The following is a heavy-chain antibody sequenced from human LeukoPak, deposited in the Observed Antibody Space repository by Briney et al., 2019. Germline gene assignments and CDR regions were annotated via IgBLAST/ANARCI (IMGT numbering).Heavy chain of an antibody. CDR3: AKDGAKQLWSPLDY. CDR1: GFTFSSYG. CDR2: ISYDGSNK. V-gene: IGHV3-30*18. Sequence: PGGSLRLSCADSGFTFSSYGMQWVRQAPGKELEWVAVISYDGSNKYYADSVKGRFTISRDNSKNTLYLQMNSLRAEDTAVYYCAKDGAKQLWSPLDYWGQGTLVTVSS. J-gene: IGHJ4*02. D-gene: IGHD6-6*01.